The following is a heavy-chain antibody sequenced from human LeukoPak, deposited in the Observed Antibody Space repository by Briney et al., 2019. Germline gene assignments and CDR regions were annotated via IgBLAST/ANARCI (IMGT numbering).Heavy chain of an antibody. CDR1: GFTFSSYS. J-gene: IGHJ4*02. D-gene: IGHD5-18*01. V-gene: IGHV3-21*01. CDR3: ARGGYSYGYVAEN. Sequence: GGSLRLSCAASGFTFSSYSMNWVRQAPGKGLEWVSSISSSSGYIYYADSVKGRFTISRDNAKNSLYLQMNSLRAEDTAVYYCARGGYSYGYVAENWGQGTLVTVSS. CDR2: ISSSSGYI.